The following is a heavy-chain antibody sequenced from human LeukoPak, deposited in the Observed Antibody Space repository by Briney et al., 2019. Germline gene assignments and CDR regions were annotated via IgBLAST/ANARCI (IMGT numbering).Heavy chain of an antibody. CDR2: IIPIFGTA. V-gene: IGHV1-69*13. CDR3: ARVRRLTGYCSSTSCYPRGWFDY. J-gene: IGHJ4*02. Sequence: GASVKVSCKASGYTFTSYYMHWVRQAPGQGLEWMGGIIPIFGTANYAQKFQGRVTITADESTSTAYMELSSLRSEDTAVYYCARVRRLTGYCSSTSCYPRGWFDYWGQGTLVTVSS. CDR1: GYTFTSYY. D-gene: IGHD2-2*01.